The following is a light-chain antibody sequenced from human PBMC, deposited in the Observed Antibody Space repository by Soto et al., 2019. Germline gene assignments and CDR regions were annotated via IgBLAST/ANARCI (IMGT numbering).Light chain of an antibody. CDR2: GAS. J-gene: IGKJ1*01. Sequence: EIVMTQSPDTLSVSPGERVTLSCRASQSVGTNLAWYQQKPGQAPRFLIYGASTRATGVPARFSGSGSGTEFTLTISSLQSEDFAFYYCQQYNNWPQTFGQGTKVDIK. V-gene: IGKV3-15*01. CDR1: QSVGTN. CDR3: QQYNNWPQT.